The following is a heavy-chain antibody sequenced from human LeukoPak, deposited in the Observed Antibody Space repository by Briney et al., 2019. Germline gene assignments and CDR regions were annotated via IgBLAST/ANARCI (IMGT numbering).Heavy chain of an antibody. Sequence: SETLSLTCTVSGGSISSYYWSWIRQPPGKGLEWIGYIYYSGSTYYNPSLKSRVTISVDTSKNQFSLKLSSVTAADTAVYYCARVISPITMIVVVTEWGKRGRLDYWGQGILVTVSS. CDR3: ARVISPITMIVVVTEWGKRGRLDY. V-gene: IGHV4-59*08. CDR1: GGSISSYY. J-gene: IGHJ4*02. D-gene: IGHD3-22*01. CDR2: IYYSGST.